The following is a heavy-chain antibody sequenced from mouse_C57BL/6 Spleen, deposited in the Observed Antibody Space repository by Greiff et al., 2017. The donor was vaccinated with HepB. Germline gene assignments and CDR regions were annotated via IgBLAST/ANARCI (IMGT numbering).Heavy chain of an antibody. CDR2: IDPETGGT. D-gene: IGHD1-1*01. Sequence: QVQLQQSGAELVRPGASVTLSCKASGYTFTDYEMHWVKQTPVHGLEWIGAIDPETGGTAYNQKFKGKAILTADKSSSTAYMELRSLTSEDSAVYYCTIGVSGSSYDYAMDYWGQGTSVTVSS. CDR3: TIGVSGSSYDYAMDY. V-gene: IGHV1-15*01. J-gene: IGHJ4*01. CDR1: GYTFTDYE.